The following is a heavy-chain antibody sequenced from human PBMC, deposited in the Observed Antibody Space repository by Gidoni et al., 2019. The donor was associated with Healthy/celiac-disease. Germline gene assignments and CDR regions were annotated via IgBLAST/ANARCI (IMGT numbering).Heavy chain of an antibody. V-gene: IGHV4-59*08. CDR1: GGSIISYY. D-gene: IGHD1-26*01. J-gene: IGHJ5*02. Sequence: QVQLQESGPGLVKPSETLSLTCTVSGGSIISYYWSWIRQPPGKGLGWIGYIYYSGSTNYNHARKSRVTISIDTSKNQFSLKLSSVTAADTAVYYCARRISGWFDPWGQGTLVTVSS. CDR3: ARRISGWFDP. CDR2: IYYSGST.